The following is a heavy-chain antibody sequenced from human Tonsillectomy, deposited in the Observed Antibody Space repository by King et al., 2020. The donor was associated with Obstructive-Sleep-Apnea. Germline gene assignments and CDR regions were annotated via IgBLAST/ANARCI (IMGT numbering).Heavy chain of an antibody. CDR1: GGSISSGGYY. V-gene: IGHV4-31*03. Sequence: VQLQESGPGLVKPSQTLSLTCTVSGGSISSGGYYWSWIRQHPGQGLEWIGYIYYSGSTYYNPSLKSRVTISVDTSKNQFSLKLSSVTAADTAVYYCARELDSGSYYLGSYFDYWGQGTLVTVSS. CDR2: IYYSGST. CDR3: ARELDSGSYYLGSYFDY. J-gene: IGHJ4*02. D-gene: IGHD1-26*01.